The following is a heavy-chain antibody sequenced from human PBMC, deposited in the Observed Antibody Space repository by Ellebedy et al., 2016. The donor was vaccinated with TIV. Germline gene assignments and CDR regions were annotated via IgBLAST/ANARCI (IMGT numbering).Heavy chain of an antibody. Sequence: AVKGRFTISRDNAKKSLFLQMDSLRAEDTAVYYCAKMSRITIFGGPFSGMDVWGQGTTVTVSS. V-gene: IGHV3-11*03. CDR3: AKMSRITIFGGPFSGMDV. J-gene: IGHJ6*02. D-gene: IGHD3-3*01.